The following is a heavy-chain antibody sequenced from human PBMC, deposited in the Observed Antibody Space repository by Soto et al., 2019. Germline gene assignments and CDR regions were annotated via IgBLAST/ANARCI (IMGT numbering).Heavy chain of an antibody. J-gene: IGHJ6*02. Sequence: PSETLSLTCAVSGGSISSSNWWSWVRQPQGKGLEWIGEIYHSGSTNYNPSLKSRVTISVDKSKNQFSLKLSSVTAADTAVYYCARDSSGSSSYYYYGMDVWGQGTTVT. CDR2: IYHSGST. D-gene: IGHD6-19*01. CDR1: GGSISSSNW. V-gene: IGHV4-4*02. CDR3: ARDSSGSSSYYYYGMDV.